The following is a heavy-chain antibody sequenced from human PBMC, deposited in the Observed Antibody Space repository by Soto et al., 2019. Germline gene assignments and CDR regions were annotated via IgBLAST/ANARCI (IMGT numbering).Heavy chain of an antibody. CDR2: INDSGNI. Sequence: QVQLQQWGAGLLKPSETLSLTCAVYDGSFSGYQWSWIRQTPGKGLEWIGGINDSGNINYNPSLTSRVTLFVDSTKKDISPRLRSVTAADTSVYYCPRGLILWFGELSRRGGYYYYMDVWGKGTTVTVSS. J-gene: IGHJ6*03. CDR3: PRGLILWFGELSRRGGYYYYMDV. D-gene: IGHD3-10*01. V-gene: IGHV4-34*01. CDR1: DGSFSGYQ.